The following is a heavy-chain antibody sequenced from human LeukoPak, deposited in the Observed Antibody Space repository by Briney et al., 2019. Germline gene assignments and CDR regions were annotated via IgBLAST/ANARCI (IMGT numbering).Heavy chain of an antibody. CDR2: IIPIFGTA. CDR1: GGTFSSYA. CDR3: ARDGIAAAASNWFDP. Sequence: SVKVSCKASGGTFSSYAISWVRQAPGQGLEWMGGIIPIFGTANYAQKSQGRVTITTDESTSTAYMELSSLRSEDTAVYYCARDGIAAAASNWFDPWGQGTLVTVSS. V-gene: IGHV1-69*05. D-gene: IGHD6-13*01. J-gene: IGHJ5*02.